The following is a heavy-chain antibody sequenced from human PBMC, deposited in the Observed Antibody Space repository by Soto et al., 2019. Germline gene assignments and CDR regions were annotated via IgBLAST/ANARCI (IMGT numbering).Heavy chain of an antibody. D-gene: IGHD2-15*01. J-gene: IGHJ4*02. Sequence: QVQLQESGPGLVKPSGTLSLTCAVSGASISSTNWWSWVRQAPGEGPEWIGEIYHSGATNYIPSLKIRVITSMDTSKNQLSLRLDSVTAADTAVYFCARHIAVPTTRGFDYWGQGTLVTVSS. CDR1: GASISSTNW. V-gene: IGHV4-4*02. CDR2: IYHSGAT. CDR3: ARHIAVPTTRGFDY.